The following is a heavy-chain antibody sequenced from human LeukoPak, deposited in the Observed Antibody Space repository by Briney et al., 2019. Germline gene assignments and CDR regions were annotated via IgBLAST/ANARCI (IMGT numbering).Heavy chain of an antibody. CDR2: INPSGGST. Sequence: GESLKISCKGSGYSFTSYWIGWVRQAPGQGLEWMGIINPSGGSTSYAQKFQGRVTMTRDMSTSTVYMELSSLRSEDTAGYYWARDFVTGHYYYYYYMAVGGKGTTVTVSS. CDR1: GYSFTSYW. CDR3: ARDFVTGHYYYYYYMAV. D-gene: IGHD1-20*01. J-gene: IGHJ6*03. V-gene: IGHV1-46*01.